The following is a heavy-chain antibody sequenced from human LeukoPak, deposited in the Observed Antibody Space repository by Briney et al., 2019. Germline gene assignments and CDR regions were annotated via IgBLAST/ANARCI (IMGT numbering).Heavy chain of an antibody. CDR2: IWYGGSNK. D-gene: IGHD2-2*03. CDR3: AKVGYRSSTSCSYQVAFDI. CDR1: GFTFSSYG. Sequence: PGRSLRLSCAASGFTFSSYGMHWVRQAPGKGLEWVAVIWYGGSNKYYADSVKGRFTISRDNSKNTLYLQMNSLRAEDTAVYYCAKVGYRSSTSCSYQVAFDIWGQGTMVTVSS. J-gene: IGHJ3*02. V-gene: IGHV3-30*18.